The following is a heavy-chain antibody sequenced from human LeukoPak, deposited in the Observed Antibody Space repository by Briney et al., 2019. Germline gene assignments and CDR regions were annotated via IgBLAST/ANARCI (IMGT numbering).Heavy chain of an antibody. D-gene: IGHD3-22*01. V-gene: IGHV1-69*06. J-gene: IGHJ6*03. CDR2: IIPIFGTA. CDR1: GGTFSSYA. CDR3: ARDYYDGSGYHYSYYYYYMDV. Sequence: SVKVSCKASGGTFSSYAISWVRQAPGQGLEWMGGIIPIFGTANYAQKFQGRVTITADKSTSTAYMELSSLRSEDTAVYYCARDYYDGSGYHYSYYYYYMDVWGKGTTVTVSS.